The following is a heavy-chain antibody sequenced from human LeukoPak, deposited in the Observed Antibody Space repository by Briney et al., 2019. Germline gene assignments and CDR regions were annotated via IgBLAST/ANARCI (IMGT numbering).Heavy chain of an antibody. J-gene: IGHJ4*02. D-gene: IGHD3-3*01. CDR3: ARGWPYYDFWSGSGDKFDY. CDR2: ISYDGSNK. CDR1: GFTFSSYA. Sequence: GRTLRLSCAASGFTFSSYAMHWVRQAPGKGLEWVAVISYDGSNKYYADSVKGRFTISRDNSKNTLYLQMNSLRAEDTAVYYCARGWPYYDFWSGSGDKFDYWGQGTLVTVSS. V-gene: IGHV3-30-3*01.